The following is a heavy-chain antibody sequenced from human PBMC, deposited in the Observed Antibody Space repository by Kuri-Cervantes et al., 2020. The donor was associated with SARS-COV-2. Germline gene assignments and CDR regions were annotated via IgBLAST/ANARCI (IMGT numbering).Heavy chain of an antibody. J-gene: IGHJ4*02. CDR3: ARGYYDFWSGYYNFDY. CDR1: GGSFSVYY. D-gene: IGHD3-3*01. V-gene: IGHV4-34*01. Sequence: ESLKISCAVYGGSFSVYYCIWIRQPPGKGLEWIGEINHSGITNYHPSLKSRVTICVDTSKNQFSLKLSSVTAADTAVYYCARGYYDFWSGYYNFDYWGQGTLVTVSS. CDR2: INHSGIT.